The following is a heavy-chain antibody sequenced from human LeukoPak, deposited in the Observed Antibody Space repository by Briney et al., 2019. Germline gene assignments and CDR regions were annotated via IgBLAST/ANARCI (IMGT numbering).Heavy chain of an antibody. CDR3: ARDDWFDP. V-gene: IGHV3-30*04. J-gene: IGHJ5*02. CDR1: GFTFSSYA. CDR2: IPYDGSNK. Sequence: GGSLRLSCAASGFTFSSYAMHWVRQAPGKGLEWVAVIPYDGSNKYYADSVKGRFTISRDNSKNTLYLQMNSLRAEDTAVYYCARDDWFDPWGQGTLVTVSS.